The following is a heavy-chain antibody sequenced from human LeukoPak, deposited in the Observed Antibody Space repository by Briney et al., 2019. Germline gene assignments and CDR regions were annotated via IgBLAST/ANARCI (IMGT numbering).Heavy chain of an antibody. CDR1: GFSISSGYQ. CDR3: ARVVVTTRWGDVMAAAGEGWFDP. CDR2: IYHSGST. Sequence: SETLSLTCAVSGFSISSGYQWGWIRQPPGKGLEWIGSIYHSGSTYYNPSLKSRVTISVDTSKNQFSLKLSSVTAADTAVYYCARVVVTTRWGDVMAAAGEGWFDPWGQGTLVTVSS. D-gene: IGHD6-13*01. J-gene: IGHJ5*02. V-gene: IGHV4-38-2*01.